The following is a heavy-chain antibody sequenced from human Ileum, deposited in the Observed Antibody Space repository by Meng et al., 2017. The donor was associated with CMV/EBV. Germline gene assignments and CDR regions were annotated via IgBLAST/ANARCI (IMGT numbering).Heavy chain of an antibody. Sequence: SVKVSCKASGGTFSSYAISWVRQAPGQGLEWMGGIIPILGIANYAQKFQGRVTITADKSTSTAYMELSSLRSEDTAVYYCARAFVNPLIVVAPAATPDAFDIWGQGTMVTVSS. V-gene: IGHV1-69*10. CDR1: GGTFSSYA. CDR3: ARAFVNPLIVVAPAATPDAFDI. D-gene: IGHD2-2*01. J-gene: IGHJ3*02. CDR2: IIPILGIA.